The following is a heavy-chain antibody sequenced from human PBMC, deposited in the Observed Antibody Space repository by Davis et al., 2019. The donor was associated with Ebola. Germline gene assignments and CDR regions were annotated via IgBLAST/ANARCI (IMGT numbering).Heavy chain of an antibody. D-gene: IGHD6-19*01. Sequence: SGPTLVKPTEPLTLTCTVSGFSLSNARMGVSWIRQPPGKALEWLAHIFSNDEKSHSTSLKSRLTISKDTSKSQVVLTMTNMDPVDTATYYCARMSRSSGLLYYYYGMDVWGKGTTVTVSS. J-gene: IGHJ6*04. CDR1: GFSLSNARMG. CDR2: IFSNDEK. V-gene: IGHV2-26*01. CDR3: ARMSRSSGLLYYYYGMDV.